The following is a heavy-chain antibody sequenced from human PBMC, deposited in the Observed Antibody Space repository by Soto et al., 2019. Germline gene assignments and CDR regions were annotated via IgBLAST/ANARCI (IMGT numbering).Heavy chain of an antibody. V-gene: IGHV4-61*08. CDR1: GGSVSSGGDH. CDR2: IFDIGGT. CDR3: ASTVMTTMRNLAFDV. D-gene: IGHD1-1*01. Sequence: QVQLQESGPGLVKSSETLSLTCTVSGGSVSSGGDHWRWIRQPPGKGVEWIGYIFDIGGTSYNPPLKSRATISIDTSRNQFSLSLSSVSAADTAVYYCASTVMTTMRNLAFDVWGQGTMVTVSS. J-gene: IGHJ3*01.